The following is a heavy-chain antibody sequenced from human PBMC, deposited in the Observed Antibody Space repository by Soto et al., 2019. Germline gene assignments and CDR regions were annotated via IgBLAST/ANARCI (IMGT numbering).Heavy chain of an antibody. J-gene: IGHJ4*02. V-gene: IGHV3-30*18. D-gene: IGHD6-13*01. CDR1: GFTFSSYA. Sequence: GGSLRLSCAASGFTFSSYAMHWGRQAPGKGLEWVAVISYDGSNKYYADSVKGRFTISRDNSKNTLYLQMNSLRAEDTAVYYCAKPASYIAAAGYFDYWGQGTLVTVSS. CDR3: AKPASYIAAAGYFDY. CDR2: ISYDGSNK.